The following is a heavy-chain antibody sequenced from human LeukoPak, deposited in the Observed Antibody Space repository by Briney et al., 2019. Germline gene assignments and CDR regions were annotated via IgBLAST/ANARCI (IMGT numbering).Heavy chain of an antibody. V-gene: IGHV4-34*01. D-gene: IGHD3-10*01. J-gene: IGHJ4*02. Sequence: SETLSLTCAVYSGSFSGYYWTWFRQPPGKGLEWIGEFNHNWGAKYNPSLQSRVTISVDTSKNHLSLSLNSVTTADTAVYYCAASLWFGIYPDYWGQGSLVTVSS. CDR1: SGSFSGYY. CDR2: FNHNWGA. CDR3: AASLWFGIYPDY.